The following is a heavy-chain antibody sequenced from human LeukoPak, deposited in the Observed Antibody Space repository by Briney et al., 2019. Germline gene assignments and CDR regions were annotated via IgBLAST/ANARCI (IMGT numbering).Heavy chain of an antibody. D-gene: IGHD2-8*01. J-gene: IGHJ4*02. CDR3: ARDGGYCTKGVCYLDY. CDR2: ISSYNDYI. Sequence: PGGSLRLSCAASGFTFRGYSMKWVRQAPGKGLEWVSSISSYNDYIYYADSVKGRFTISRDNAKNSLYLEMNSLRAEDKAVYYCARDGGYCTKGVCYLDYWGQGTLVTVSS. CDR1: GFTFRGYS. V-gene: IGHV3-21*01.